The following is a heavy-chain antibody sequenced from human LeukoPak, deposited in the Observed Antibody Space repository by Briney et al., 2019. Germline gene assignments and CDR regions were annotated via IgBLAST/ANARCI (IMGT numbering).Heavy chain of an antibody. D-gene: IGHD2-2*01. Sequence: ASVQGSCQASRGTFSSYAISSVRQATGQGLEWMGGIIPIFGTANYAQKFQGRVTITTDESTSTAYMELSSLRSEDTAVYYCARDSAHLTPLGTSDGGFNWFDPWGQGTLVTVSS. V-gene: IGHV1-69*05. CDR3: ARDSAHLTPLGTSDGGFNWFDP. J-gene: IGHJ5*02. CDR1: RGTFSSYA. CDR2: IIPIFGTA.